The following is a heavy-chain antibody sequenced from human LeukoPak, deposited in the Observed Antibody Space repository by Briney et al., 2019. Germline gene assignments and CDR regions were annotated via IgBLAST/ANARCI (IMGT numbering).Heavy chain of an antibody. J-gene: IGHJ4*02. Sequence: PGGSLRLSCAASGFTFSSYAMHWVRQAPGKGLEWVAVISYDGSNKYYADSVKGRFTISRDNSKNTLYLQMNSLRAEDTAVYYCAKGEKMANDDFDYWGQGTLVTVSS. V-gene: IGHV3-30-3*01. D-gene: IGHD5-24*01. CDR2: ISYDGSNK. CDR1: GFTFSSYA. CDR3: AKGEKMANDDFDY.